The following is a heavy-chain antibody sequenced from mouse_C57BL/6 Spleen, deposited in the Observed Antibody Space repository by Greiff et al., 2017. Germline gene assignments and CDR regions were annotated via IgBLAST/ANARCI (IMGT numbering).Heavy chain of an antibody. CDR1: GFNIKDDY. D-gene: IGHD1-1*01. CDR3: TYYYGSSWGY. J-gene: IGHJ2*01. Sequence: VQLQQSGAELVRPGASVKLSCTASGFNIKDDYMHWVKQRPEQGLEWIGWIDPENGDTEYASKFQGKATITADTSSNTAYLQLSSLTSEDTAVYYCTYYYGSSWGYWGQGTTLTVSS. V-gene: IGHV14-4*01. CDR2: IDPENGDT.